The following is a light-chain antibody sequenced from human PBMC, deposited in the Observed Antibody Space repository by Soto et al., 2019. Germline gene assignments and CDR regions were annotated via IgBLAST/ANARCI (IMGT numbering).Light chain of an antibody. V-gene: IGLV2-23*02. CDR3: CSYAGSVAYV. CDR1: SSDVGSYNL. J-gene: IGLJ1*01. Sequence: QSALAQPASVSGSPGQSITSSCTGASSDVGSYNLVSWYQQHPGKAPKLMIYEVTKRPSGVSNRFSGSKSGNTASLTISGLQAEDEADYYCCSYAGSVAYVFGTGTKVTVL. CDR2: EVT.